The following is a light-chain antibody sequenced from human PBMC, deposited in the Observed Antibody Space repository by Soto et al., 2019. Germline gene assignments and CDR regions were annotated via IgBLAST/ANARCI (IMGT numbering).Light chain of an antibody. Sequence: IVLTQSPGTLSLSPGERATLSFRASQSISSTYLAWCQQKPGQAPRLLIYSTSFRATGIPDRFSGSGSGTDFTLTISRLEPEDFAVYYCQKYGSSPWKCGQGNTGDNK. CDR1: QSISSTY. CDR3: QKYGSSPWK. V-gene: IGKV3-20*01. J-gene: IGKJ1*01. CDR2: STS.